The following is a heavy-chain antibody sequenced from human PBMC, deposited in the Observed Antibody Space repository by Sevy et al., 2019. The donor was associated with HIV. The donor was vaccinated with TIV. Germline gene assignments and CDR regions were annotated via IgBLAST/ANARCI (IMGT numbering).Heavy chain of an antibody. Sequence: GGSLRLSCAASGFTFSNAWMSWVRQAPGKGLEWVGRIKGKLDGGTTDYAAPVKGRFSISRDDSRKTLYLHMSTLKSEDTVVYYCITVPGYTGNDEEVNNYYYDGMDLCGQGTTVTFSS. CDR2: IKGKLDGGTT. V-gene: IGHV3-15*01. D-gene: IGHD5-12*01. CDR1: GFTFSNAW. CDR3: ITVPGYTGNDEEVNNYYYDGMDL. J-gene: IGHJ6*02.